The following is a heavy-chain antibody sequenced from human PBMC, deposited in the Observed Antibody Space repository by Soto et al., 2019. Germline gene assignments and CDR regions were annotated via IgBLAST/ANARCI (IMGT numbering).Heavy chain of an antibody. CDR1: GYTFTSYY. CDR2: INPSGGST. J-gene: IGHJ4*02. D-gene: IGHD2-15*01. Sequence: ASVKVSCKASGYTFTSYYMHWVRQAPGQGLEWMGIINPSGGSTSYAQKFQGRVTMTTDTSTSTAYMELSSLRSDDTAVYYCARVDIENRYWGQGTLVTVSS. V-gene: IGHV1-46*01. CDR3: ARVDIENRY.